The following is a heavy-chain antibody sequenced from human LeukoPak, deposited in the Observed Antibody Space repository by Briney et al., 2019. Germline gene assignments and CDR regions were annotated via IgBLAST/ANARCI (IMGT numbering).Heavy chain of an antibody. Sequence: SQTLSLTCTVSGGSISSGDYYWSWIRQPPGKGLEWIGYIYYSGSTYYNPSLKSRVTISVDTSKNQFSLKLSSVTAADTAVYYCARVDFRQQLVDSWFDPWGQGTLVTVS. V-gene: IGHV4-30-4*01. CDR1: GGSISSGDYY. CDR2: IYYSGST. J-gene: IGHJ5*02. D-gene: IGHD6-13*01. CDR3: ARVDFRQQLVDSWFDP.